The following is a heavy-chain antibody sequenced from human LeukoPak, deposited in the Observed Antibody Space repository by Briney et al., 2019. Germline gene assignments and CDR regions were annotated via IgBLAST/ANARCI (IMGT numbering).Heavy chain of an antibody. CDR3: ARLGMIQACSTEDY. J-gene: IGHJ4*02. D-gene: IGHD3-16*01. CDR1: GFTVSSNY. V-gene: IGHV3-53*01. CDR2: TYSGGDT. Sequence: SGGSLRLSCAASGFTVSSNYMSWVRQAPGKGLEWVSVTYSGGDTYYADSVKGRFTISRDNSKNTLYLQMNSLRAEDTAVYYCARLGMIQACSTEDYWGQGTLVTVSS.